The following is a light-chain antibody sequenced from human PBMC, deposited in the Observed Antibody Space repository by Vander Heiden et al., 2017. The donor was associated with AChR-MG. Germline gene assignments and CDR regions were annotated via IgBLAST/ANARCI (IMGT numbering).Light chain of an antibody. V-gene: IGLV3-10*01. CDR1: ALPKKY. Sequence: SSELTQPPSVSVSPGPTARITCSADALPKKYVYGDQQKSGQAPVLVIYEDNKRPSRIPERFSGSSSGTLATLTITGAQVEVAAVYFRYSPVVNGNPLFGGGTKLSVL. CDR2: EDN. J-gene: IGLJ2*01. CDR3: YSPVVNGNPL.